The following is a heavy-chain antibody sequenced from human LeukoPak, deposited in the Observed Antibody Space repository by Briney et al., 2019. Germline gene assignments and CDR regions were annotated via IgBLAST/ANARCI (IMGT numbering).Heavy chain of an antibody. D-gene: IGHD6-13*01. Sequence: GGSLRLSCAASGFTFDDYGMSWVRQAPGKGLEWVSGINWNGGSTGYADSVKGRFTISRDNAKNSLYLQMNSLRAEDTAVYYCAKGTAPNIAVAGTIDYWAREPWSPSPQ. V-gene: IGHV3-20*04. CDR3: AKGTAPNIAVAGTIDY. CDR1: GFTFDDYG. CDR2: INWNGGST. J-gene: IGHJ4*02.